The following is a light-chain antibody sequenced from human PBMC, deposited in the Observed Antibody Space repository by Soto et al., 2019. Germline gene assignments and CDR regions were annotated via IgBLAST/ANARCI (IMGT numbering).Light chain of an antibody. CDR2: EVS. Sequence: QSALTQPASVSGSPGQSITISCTGTSSDVGGYNYVSWYQQHPGKAPKLMIYEVSNRPSGVSNRFSGSKSGNTASLTISGLQAEDEADYYCSSHTSSSTLYVVFGGGTQLTVL. J-gene: IGLJ2*01. CDR1: SSDVGGYNY. CDR3: SSHTSSSTLYVV. V-gene: IGLV2-14*01.